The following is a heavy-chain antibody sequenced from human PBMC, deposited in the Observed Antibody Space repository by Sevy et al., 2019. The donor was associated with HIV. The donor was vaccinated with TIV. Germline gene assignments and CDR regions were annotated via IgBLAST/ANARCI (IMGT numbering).Heavy chain of an antibody. CDR1: GFTFSSYG. CDR2: IWYDGSNK. V-gene: IGHV3-33*01. D-gene: IGHD6-6*01. Sequence: GGCLRLSCAASGFTFSSYGMHWVRQAPGKGLEWVAVIWYDGSNKYYADSVKGRFTISRDNSKNTLYLQMNSLRAEDTAVYYCARDSFLFLRHGSYSDAFDIWGQGTMVTVSS. J-gene: IGHJ3*02. CDR3: ARDSFLFLRHGSYSDAFDI.